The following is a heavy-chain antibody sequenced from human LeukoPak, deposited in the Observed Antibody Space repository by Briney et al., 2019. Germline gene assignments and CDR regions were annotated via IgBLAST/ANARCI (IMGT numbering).Heavy chain of an antibody. V-gene: IGHV1-24*01. Sequence: ASVKVSCKVSGYTLTELSMHWVRQAPGKGLEWMGGFDPEDGETIYAQKFQGRVTMTEDTSTDTAYMELSSLRSEDTAGYYCATFYYDSSGYYYYYYYGMDVWGQGTTVTVSS. J-gene: IGHJ6*02. CDR1: GYTLTELS. D-gene: IGHD3-22*01. CDR3: ATFYYDSSGYYYYYYYGMDV. CDR2: FDPEDGET.